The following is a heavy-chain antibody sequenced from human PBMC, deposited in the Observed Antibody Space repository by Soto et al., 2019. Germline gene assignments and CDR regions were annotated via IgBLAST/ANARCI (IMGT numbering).Heavy chain of an antibody. CDR3: ARGAYDSHGYSYP. D-gene: IGHD3-22*01. V-gene: IGHV3-48*03. CDR2: ISSSGDRI. Sequence: SLILSCAVSGFNFSSYEMNWVRQAPGKGLEWSSYISSSGDRIYYADSVKGRFTISRDNPKNSLYLQMNSLRAEDTAVYYCARGAYDSHGYSYPGGQGTLGTGAS. CDR1: GFNFSSYE. J-gene: IGHJ5*02.